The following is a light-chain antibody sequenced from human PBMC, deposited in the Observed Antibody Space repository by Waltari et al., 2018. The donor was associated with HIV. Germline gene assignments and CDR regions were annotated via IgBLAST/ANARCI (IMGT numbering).Light chain of an antibody. CDR1: SSNIGAGYD. V-gene: IGLV1-40*01. Sequence: QSVLTQPPSVSGAPGQRVTISCTGSSSNIGAGYDVNWYQQLPGTAPKLVIYSNNNRPSGVPDRFSGSKSGTSASLAITGLQTEDEADYYCQSYDSSLDYVFGTGTKVTVL. CDR3: QSYDSSLDYV. CDR2: SNN. J-gene: IGLJ1*01.